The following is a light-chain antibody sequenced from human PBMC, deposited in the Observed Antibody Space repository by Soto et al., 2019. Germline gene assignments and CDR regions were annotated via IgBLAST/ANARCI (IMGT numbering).Light chain of an antibody. V-gene: IGLV2-14*03. CDR3: SSYTSSNSWV. CDR2: DVS. Sequence: QSALTQPASVSGSPGQSITISCTGTSSDVGGYNYVSWYQQHPGKAPKLMIYDVSNRPSGVSNRFSGSKPGNTASLTISGLQAEDEADYSCSSYTSSNSWVFGGGTKLTVL. J-gene: IGLJ3*02. CDR1: SSDVGGYNY.